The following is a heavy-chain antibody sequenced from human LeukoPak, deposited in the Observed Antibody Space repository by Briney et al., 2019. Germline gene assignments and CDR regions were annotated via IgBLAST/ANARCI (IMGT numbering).Heavy chain of an antibody. J-gene: IGHJ4*02. Sequence: SVKVSCKASGGTFSSYAISWVRQAPGQGLEWMGGIIPIFGTANYAQKFQGRVTITADESTSTAYRELSSLRSEHTAVDYCARTDRSEYYDFWSGYYPPFDYWGQGTLVTVSS. CDR3: ARTDRSEYYDFWSGYYPPFDY. CDR1: GGTFSSYA. V-gene: IGHV1-69*13. CDR2: IIPIFGTA. D-gene: IGHD3-3*01.